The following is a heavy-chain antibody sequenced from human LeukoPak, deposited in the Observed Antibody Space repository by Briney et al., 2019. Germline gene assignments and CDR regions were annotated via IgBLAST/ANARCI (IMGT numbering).Heavy chain of an antibody. J-gene: IGHJ4*02. CDR2: INPSGGST. Sequence: ASVTVSFKASGYTFTSYYMHWLRQAPGQGLEWMGLINPSGGSTSYAQQFQGRVTMTRDTSTSTVYMELSSLRSEDTAVYYCARDLSRGGSGSYGGVDYWGQGTLVTVSS. CDR3: ARDLSRGGSGSYGGVDY. V-gene: IGHV1-46*01. D-gene: IGHD3-10*01. CDR1: GYTFTSYY.